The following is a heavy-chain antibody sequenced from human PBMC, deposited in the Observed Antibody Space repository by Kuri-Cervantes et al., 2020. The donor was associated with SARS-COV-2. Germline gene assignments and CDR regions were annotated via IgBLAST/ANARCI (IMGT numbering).Heavy chain of an antibody. J-gene: IGHJ4*02. V-gene: IGHV1-46*01. Sequence: ASVKVSCKASGYTFTSYYMHWVRQAPGQGPEWMGIINPSGGSTSYAQKFQGRVTMTRDTSTSTVYMELSSLRSEDTAVYYCARSPSNGDYDRWFDYWGQGTLVTVSS. CDR3: ARSPSNGDYDRWFDY. CDR2: INPSGGST. CDR1: GYTFTSYY. D-gene: IGHD4-17*01.